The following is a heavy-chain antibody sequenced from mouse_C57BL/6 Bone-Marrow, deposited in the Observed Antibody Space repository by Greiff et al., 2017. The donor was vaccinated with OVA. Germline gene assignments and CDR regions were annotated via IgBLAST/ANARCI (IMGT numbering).Heavy chain of an antibody. J-gene: IGHJ2*01. Sequence: EVMLVESEGGLVQPGSSMKLSCTASGFTFSDYYMAWVRQVPEKGLEWVANINYDGSSTYYLDSLKSRFNISRDNAKNILYLQMSSLKSEDTATYYCARDRGVVAPYFDYWGQGTTLTVSS. V-gene: IGHV5-16*01. D-gene: IGHD1-1*01. CDR2: INYDGSST. CDR1: GFTFSDYY. CDR3: ARDRGVVAPYFDY.